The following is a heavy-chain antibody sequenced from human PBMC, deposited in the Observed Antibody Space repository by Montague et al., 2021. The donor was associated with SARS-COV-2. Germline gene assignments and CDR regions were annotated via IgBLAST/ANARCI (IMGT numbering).Heavy chain of an antibody. CDR2: IYSSGST. V-gene: IGHV4-61*02. Sequence: TLSLTCTVSGGSIRSGSYYWSWIRQPAGKGLEWIGRIYSSGSTNYNPSLKSRVTMSVDTSKNQFSLKLSSVTAADTAVYYCASEYGDYSYYYGLDVWGQGTTVTVSS. CDR1: GGSIRSGSYY. J-gene: IGHJ6*02. D-gene: IGHD4-17*01. CDR3: ASEYGDYSYYYGLDV.